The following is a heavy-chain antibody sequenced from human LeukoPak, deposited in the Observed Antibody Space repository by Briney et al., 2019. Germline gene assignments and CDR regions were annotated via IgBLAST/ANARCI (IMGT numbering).Heavy chain of an antibody. J-gene: IGHJ4*02. CDR2: ISSSSSTI. CDR3: ASGRARGYSYGSDY. D-gene: IGHD5-18*01. Sequence: GGSLRLSCAASGFTFSSYSMNWVRQAPGKGLEWVSYISSSSSTIYYADSVKGRFTISRDNAKNSLYLQMNSLRAEDTAVYYCASGRARGYSYGSDYWGQGTLVTVSS. CDR1: GFTFSSYS. V-gene: IGHV3-48*04.